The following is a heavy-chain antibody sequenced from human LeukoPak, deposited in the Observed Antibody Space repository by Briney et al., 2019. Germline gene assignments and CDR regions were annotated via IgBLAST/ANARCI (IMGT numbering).Heavy chain of an antibody. Sequence: GGSLRLSCIASGFTFSSYEMNWVRQAPGKGLEWISFIDSGATKILYADSVKGRFTTSRDDAKSSLHLEMNSLRADDTAIYYCARDYNRDEDFDYWGQGTLVTVSS. CDR1: GFTFSSYE. CDR2: IDSGATKI. CDR3: ARDYNRDEDFDY. V-gene: IGHV3-48*03. J-gene: IGHJ4*02. D-gene: IGHD3-10*01.